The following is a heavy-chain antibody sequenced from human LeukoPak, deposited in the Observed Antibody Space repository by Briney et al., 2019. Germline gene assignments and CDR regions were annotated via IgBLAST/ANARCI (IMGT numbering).Heavy chain of an antibody. Sequence: GGSLRLSCAASGFTFSSYSMNWVRQAPGKGLEWVSSISSSSSYIYYADSVKGRFTIPRDNAKNSLYLQMNSLRAEDTAVYYCARDIAGYGMDVWGQGTLVTVSS. V-gene: IGHV3-21*01. J-gene: IGHJ6*02. CDR1: GFTFSSYS. CDR2: ISSSSSYI. CDR3: ARDIAGYGMDV. D-gene: IGHD6-13*01.